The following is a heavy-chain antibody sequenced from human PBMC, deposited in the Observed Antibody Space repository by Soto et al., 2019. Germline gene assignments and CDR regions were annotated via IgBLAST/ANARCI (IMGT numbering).Heavy chain of an antibody. D-gene: IGHD3-22*01. CDR1: GGTFSSYA. Sequence: SVKVSCKASGGTFSSYAISWVRQAPGQGLEWMGGIIPIFGTANYAQKFQGRVTITADESTSTAYMELSSLRSEDTAVYYCARLTSPYYYDSSGYYYDYWGQGTLVTVSS. V-gene: IGHV1-69*13. CDR3: ARLTSPYYYDSSGYYYDY. CDR2: IIPIFGTA. J-gene: IGHJ4*02.